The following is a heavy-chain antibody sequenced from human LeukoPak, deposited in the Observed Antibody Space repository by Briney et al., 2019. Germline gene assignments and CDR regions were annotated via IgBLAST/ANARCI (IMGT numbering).Heavy chain of an antibody. CDR1: GYTFTGYY. Sequence: ASVKVSCKASGYTFTGYYMHWVRQAPGQGLEWMGWISVYNGNTNYAQKLQGRVTMTTDTSTSTAYMELRSLRSDDTAVYYCARDRGVFKVFDYWGQGTLVTVSS. D-gene: IGHD3-10*01. V-gene: IGHV1-18*04. CDR2: ISVYNGNT. J-gene: IGHJ4*02. CDR3: ARDRGVFKVFDY.